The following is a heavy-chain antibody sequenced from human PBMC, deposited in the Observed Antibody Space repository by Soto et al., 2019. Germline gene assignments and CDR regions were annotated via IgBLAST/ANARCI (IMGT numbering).Heavy chain of an antibody. D-gene: IGHD7-27*01. CDR2: KSYSGST. Sequence: QVQLHESGPGLVKPSQTLSLTCTVSGGSISSDDYYWNWIRQHPGKGPECIGHKSYSGSTYYNPCLKSRVIISLDPSENQFSLRLTSVTAADTAVYYCARGLGNWGSYFDYWGQGSLVTVSS. CDR1: GGSISSDDYY. V-gene: IGHV4-31*03. J-gene: IGHJ4*02. CDR3: ARGLGNWGSYFDY.